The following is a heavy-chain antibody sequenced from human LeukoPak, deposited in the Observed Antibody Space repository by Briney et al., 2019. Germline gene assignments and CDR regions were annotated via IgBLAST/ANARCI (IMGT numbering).Heavy chain of an antibody. Sequence: PGGSLRLSCAASGFTFSSYAMSWVRQAPGKGLEWVSAISGSGENTYYADSVKGRFTISRDNSKNTLYLQMNSLRAEDTAVYYCARQYSSSSPPDYWGQGTLVTVSS. CDR1: GFTFSSYA. D-gene: IGHD6-6*01. CDR3: ARQYSSSSPPDY. CDR2: ISGSGENT. V-gene: IGHV3-23*01. J-gene: IGHJ4*02.